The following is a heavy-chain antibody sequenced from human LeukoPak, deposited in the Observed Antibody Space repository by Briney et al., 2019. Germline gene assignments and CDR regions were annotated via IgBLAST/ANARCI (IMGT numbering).Heavy chain of an antibody. J-gene: IGHJ6*03. Sequence: TGGSLRLSCAASGFTFSSYEMNWVRQAPGKGLEWVSYISSSGSTIYYADSVKGRFTISRDNAKNSLYLQMNSLRAEDTAVYYCARGAIAVAGMGLGQKDYYMDVWGKGTTVTVSS. CDR3: ARGAIAVAGMGLGQKDYYMDV. V-gene: IGHV3-48*03. CDR2: ISSSGSTI. D-gene: IGHD6-19*01. CDR1: GFTFSSYE.